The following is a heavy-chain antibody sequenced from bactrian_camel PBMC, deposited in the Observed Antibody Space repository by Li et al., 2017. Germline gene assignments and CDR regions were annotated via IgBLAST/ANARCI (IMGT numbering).Heavy chain of an antibody. Sequence: QLVESGGGSVQAGGSLRLSCAVSGYTVCLAWFRQAPGKEREGVAAIRVGDGSTYYADSVKGRFTISLDNANNTLYLQMNMLKSEDTAMYYCAATRGYCFSGIWFAFGSWGQ. V-gene: IGHV3S1*01. CDR2: IRVGDGST. CDR3: AATRGYCFSGIWFAFGS. D-gene: IGHD3*01. J-gene: IGHJ6*01. CDR1: GYTVC.